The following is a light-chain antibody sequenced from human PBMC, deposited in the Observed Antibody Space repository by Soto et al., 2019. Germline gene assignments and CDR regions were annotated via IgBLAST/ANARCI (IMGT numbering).Light chain of an antibody. J-gene: IGKJ1*01. CDR1: QPIITY. CDR2: ATS. Sequence: DIQMTQSPSSLSAFVGDRVTVSCRSSQPIITYLNWYQVKPGKAPKPLIFATSNLNSGVPSRFSSSGSGTDFTLTINNLQPEDFATYYWQQSYTAPWTFGQGTKVEIK. V-gene: IGKV1-39*01. CDR3: QQSYTAPWT.